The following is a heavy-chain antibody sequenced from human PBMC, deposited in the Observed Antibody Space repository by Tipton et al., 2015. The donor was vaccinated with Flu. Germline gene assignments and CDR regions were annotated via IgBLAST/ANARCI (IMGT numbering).Heavy chain of an antibody. J-gene: IGHJ6*03. V-gene: IGHV3-48*03. CDR2: ISSSGATT. Sequence: SLRLSCAASAFIFSRYDMNWVRQAPGKGLEWVAYISSSGATTHYADSVKGRFTISRDNAKNSLFLQMNGLRAEDTAVYFCARDPRSVGGLDYFYYMDVWGKGTTVTVSS. CDR3: ARDPRSVGGLDYFYYMDV. CDR1: AFIFSRYD. D-gene: IGHD2-15*01.